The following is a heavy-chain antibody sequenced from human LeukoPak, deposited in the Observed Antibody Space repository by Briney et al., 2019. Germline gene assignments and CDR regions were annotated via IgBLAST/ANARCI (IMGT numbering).Heavy chain of an antibody. CDR3: SKAGYDSSGFGSYFDY. Sequence: GGSLRLSCAASGFTFDDYAMHWVRQAPGKGLEWVSLISWDGGSTYYADSVKGRFTISRDNSKNSLYLQMNSLRAEDTALYYCSKAGYDSSGFGSYFDYWGQGTLVTVSS. V-gene: IGHV3-43D*03. CDR2: ISWDGGST. CDR1: GFTFDDYA. J-gene: IGHJ4*02. D-gene: IGHD3-22*01.